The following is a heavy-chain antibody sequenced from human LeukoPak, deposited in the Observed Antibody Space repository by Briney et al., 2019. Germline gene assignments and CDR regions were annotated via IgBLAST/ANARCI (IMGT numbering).Heavy chain of an antibody. J-gene: IGHJ6*02. CDR1: GGSISSGGYC. Sequence: SETLSLTCTVSGGSISSGGYCWSWIRQHPGKGLEWIGYIYYSGSTYYNPSLKSRVTISVDTSKNQFSLKLSSVTAADTAVYYCARSWGRAARPAGYYYYGMDVWGQGTTVTVSS. V-gene: IGHV4-31*03. D-gene: IGHD6-6*01. CDR3: ARSWGRAARPAGYYYYGMDV. CDR2: IYYSGST.